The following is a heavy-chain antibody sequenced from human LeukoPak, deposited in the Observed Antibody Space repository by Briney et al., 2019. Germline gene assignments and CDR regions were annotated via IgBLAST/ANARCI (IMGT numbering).Heavy chain of an antibody. CDR1: SGSFSGYY. V-gene: IGHV4-34*01. D-gene: IGHD3-10*01. CDR3: VRGFSGVVGDH. Sequence: KPSETLSLTCTVYSGSFSGYYWSWIRLPPGKGLEWIGEIKDGGITNYNPSLRSRVTISKETSNKQLSRKLPSAPAADTAVYYCVRGFSGVVGDHWGQGSLVTVSS. CDR2: IKDGGIT. J-gene: IGHJ4*02.